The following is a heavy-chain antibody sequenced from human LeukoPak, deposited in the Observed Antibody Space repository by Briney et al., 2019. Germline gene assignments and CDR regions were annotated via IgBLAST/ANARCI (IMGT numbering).Heavy chain of an antibody. J-gene: IGHJ4*02. D-gene: IGHD3-10*02. CDR3: ARGSVLGYYFEY. Sequence: GGSLRLSCAASGFTFSDYYMSWIRQAPGKGLEWVSYISNSGNTIYYADSVKGRFTISRDNAKNSVYLQMNSLRPEDTARYYCARGSVLGYYFEYWGQGTLVTVSS. V-gene: IGHV3-11*04. CDR2: ISNSGNTI. CDR1: GFTFSDYY.